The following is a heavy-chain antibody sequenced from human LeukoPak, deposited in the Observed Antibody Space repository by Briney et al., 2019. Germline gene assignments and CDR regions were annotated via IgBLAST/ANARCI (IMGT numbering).Heavy chain of an antibody. CDR3: ARDEVDKEMATIFFDY. CDR2: IYSGGST. Sequence: PGGSLRLSCAASGFTFSSYAMSWVRQAPGKGLEWVSVIYSGGSTYYADSVKGRFTISRDNSKNTLYLQMNSLRAEDTVVYYCARDEVDKEMATIFFDYWGQGTLVTVSS. J-gene: IGHJ4*02. CDR1: GFTFSSYA. D-gene: IGHD5-24*01. V-gene: IGHV3-66*01.